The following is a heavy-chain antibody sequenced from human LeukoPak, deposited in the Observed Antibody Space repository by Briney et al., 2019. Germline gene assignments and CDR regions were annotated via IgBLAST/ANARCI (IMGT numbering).Heavy chain of an antibody. CDR2: VYYSGST. V-gene: IGHV4-30-4*01. Sequence: SETLSLTCTVSGGSISSGDYYWSWIRQPPGKGLEWIGYVYYSGSTYYNPSLKSRATISVDTSKNQFSLKLSSVTAADTAVYYCARLYYYDSRIDPWGQGTLVTVSS. CDR1: GGSISSGDYY. J-gene: IGHJ5*02. CDR3: ARLYYYDSRIDP. D-gene: IGHD3-22*01.